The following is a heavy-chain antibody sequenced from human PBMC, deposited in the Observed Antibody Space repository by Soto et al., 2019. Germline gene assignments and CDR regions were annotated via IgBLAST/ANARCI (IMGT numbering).Heavy chain of an antibody. CDR1: GFTFSSYS. D-gene: IGHD3-22*01. Sequence: GGSLRLSCAASGFTFSSYSMNWVRQAPGKGLEWVSYISSSSSNIYYADSVKGRFTISRDNAKNSLYLQMNSLRDEDTAVYYCARVDYYDSSGPTDDYWGQGTLVTVSS. J-gene: IGHJ4*02. V-gene: IGHV3-48*02. CDR3: ARVDYYDSSGPTDDY. CDR2: ISSSSSNI.